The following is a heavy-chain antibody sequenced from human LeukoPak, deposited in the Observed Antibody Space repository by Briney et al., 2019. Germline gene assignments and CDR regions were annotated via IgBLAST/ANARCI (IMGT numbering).Heavy chain of an antibody. V-gene: IGHV4-34*01. J-gene: IGHJ4*02. CDR2: INHSGST. D-gene: IGHD5-12*01. CDR1: GGSFSGYY. Sequence: SETLSLTCAVYGGSFSGYYWSWIRQPPGKGLEWIGEINHSGSTNYNPSLKSRVTISVDTSKNQFSLKLSSVTAADTAVYYCARDLSQRNSGYDFWGQGTLVTVSS. CDR3: ARDLSQRNSGYDF.